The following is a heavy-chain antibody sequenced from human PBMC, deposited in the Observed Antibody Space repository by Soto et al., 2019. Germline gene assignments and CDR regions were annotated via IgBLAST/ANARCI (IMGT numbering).Heavy chain of an antibody. CDR3: ARSPEATVTAFDY. V-gene: IGHV4-31*03. CDR2: IVYSGTT. CDR1: GGSISSGGYY. D-gene: IGHD4-17*01. Sequence: QVQLQESGPGLVKPSQTLSLTCTVSGGSISSGGYYWSWIRQHPGKGLEWFGYIVYSGTTYYTPSLKSRVTISVDTSKNQFSLKLSSVTAADTAVYYCARSPEATVTAFDYWGQGPLVTVSS. J-gene: IGHJ4*02.